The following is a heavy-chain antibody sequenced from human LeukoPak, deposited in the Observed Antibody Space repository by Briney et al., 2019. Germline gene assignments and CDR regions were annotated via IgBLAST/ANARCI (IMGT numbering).Heavy chain of an antibody. J-gene: IGHJ4*02. V-gene: IGHV3-23*01. D-gene: IGHD6-19*01. CDR2: IRGTGTTT. CDR3: PTVSWLGTLPSYHFDS. Sequence: PGGSLRLSCAASGFTFSDHAMSWVRQAPGKGLEWGSAIRGTGTTTFYAASVKGGFTISRDNSTPTADLQLNSLRAEDTAVYHRPTVSWLGTLPSYHFDSWGQGTQVTVS. CDR1: GFTFSDHA.